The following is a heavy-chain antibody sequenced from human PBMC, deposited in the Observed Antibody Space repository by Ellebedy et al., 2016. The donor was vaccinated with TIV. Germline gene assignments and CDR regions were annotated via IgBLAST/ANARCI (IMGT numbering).Heavy chain of an antibody. CDR3: ARLPPRDTAMKPFDY. D-gene: IGHD5-18*01. V-gene: IGHV4-59*08. CDR2: VYYSGSS. CDR1: VGSLSYYD. J-gene: IGHJ4*02. Sequence: MPSETLSLPCSVSVGSLSYYDWSWIRQPPGKGVEWIGHVYYSGSSTYNPSLKSRVTISADTSKNQFSLKLTSVTAADTAVYYCARLPPRDTAMKPFDYWGQGILVTVSS.